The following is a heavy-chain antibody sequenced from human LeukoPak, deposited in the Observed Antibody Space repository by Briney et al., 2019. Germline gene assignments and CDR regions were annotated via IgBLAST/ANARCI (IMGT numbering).Heavy chain of an antibody. J-gene: IGHJ6*02. CDR1: GYTFTGYY. V-gene: IGHV1-2*02. CDR2: INPNSGGT. Sequence: ASVKVSCKASGYTFTGYYMHWVRQAPGQGLEWMGWINPNSGGTNYAQKFQGRVTMTRDTSISTAYMELSRLRSDDTAVYYCARLQNNYYYYGMDVWGQGITVTVSS. D-gene: IGHD2/OR15-2a*01. CDR3: ARLQNNYYYYGMDV.